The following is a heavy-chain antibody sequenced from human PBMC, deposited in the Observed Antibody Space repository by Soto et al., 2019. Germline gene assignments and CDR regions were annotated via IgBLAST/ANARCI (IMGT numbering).Heavy chain of an antibody. D-gene: IGHD2-21*02. CDR1: GFAFKDYA. Sequence: GGSLRLSCAASGFAFKDYAMNWVRQAPGKGLEWVSGISGSGLSTYHADSVKGRFTISRDNSKNTLYLQTNSLRAEDTAVYYCAKDRRFCGVSNCYQGAHYFAYWGQGTLVTVSS. J-gene: IGHJ4*02. CDR2: ISGSGLST. V-gene: IGHV3-23*01. CDR3: AKDRRFCGVSNCYQGAHYFAY.